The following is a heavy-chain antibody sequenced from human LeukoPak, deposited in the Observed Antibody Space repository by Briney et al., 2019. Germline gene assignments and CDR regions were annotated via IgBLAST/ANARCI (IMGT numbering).Heavy chain of an antibody. V-gene: IGHV3-23*01. CDR3: AREHWDFDY. J-gene: IGHJ4*02. CDR1: GFTFSNYA. CDR2: ISGSGEST. Sequence: GGSLRLSCATSGFTFSNYAMTWVRQAPGQGLEWVSEISGSGESTYYGDSVKGRFTISRDNSKNTLYLQMNSLRAGDTAIYYCAREHWDFDYWGQGTLVTVSS. D-gene: IGHD7-27*01.